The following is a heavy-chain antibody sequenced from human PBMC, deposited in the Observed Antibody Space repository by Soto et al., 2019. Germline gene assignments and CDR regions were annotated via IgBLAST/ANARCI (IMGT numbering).Heavy chain of an antibody. Sequence: GASVKVSCKASGYTFTGYYMHWVRQAPGQGLEWMGWINPNSGGTNYAQKFQGWVTMTRDTSISTAYMELSRLRSDDTAVYYCARDRSGGSYLRHYYYGMDVWGQGTTVTVSS. D-gene: IGHD1-26*01. J-gene: IGHJ6*02. CDR1: GYTFTGYY. CDR3: ARDRSGGSYLRHYYYGMDV. CDR2: INPNSGGT. V-gene: IGHV1-2*04.